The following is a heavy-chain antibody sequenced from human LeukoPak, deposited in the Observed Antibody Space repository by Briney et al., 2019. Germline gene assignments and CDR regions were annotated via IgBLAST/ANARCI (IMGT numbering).Heavy chain of an antibody. Sequence: GGSLRLSCAASGFTVSTNYMSWVRQAPGKGLEWVSVIYSGGRTYYADSVRGRFTISRDNSKNTLYLQMNSLRAEDTAVYYCARESNSGYYLSYWGQGTLVTVSS. CDR2: IYSGGRT. V-gene: IGHV3-66*01. J-gene: IGHJ4*02. D-gene: IGHD3-22*01. CDR3: ARESNSGYYLSY. CDR1: GFTVSTNY.